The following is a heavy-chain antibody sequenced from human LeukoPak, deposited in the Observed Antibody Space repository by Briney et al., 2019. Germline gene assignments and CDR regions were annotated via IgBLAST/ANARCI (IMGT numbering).Heavy chain of an antibody. V-gene: IGHV4-61*05. CDR2: IYYSGST. J-gene: IGHJ6*02. D-gene: IGHD1-26*01. CDR3: ARTPRELLGDYYYYYGMDV. CDR1: GGSISSSSYY. Sequence: SQTLSLTCTVSGGSISSSSYYWSWIRQPPGKGLEWIGYIYYSGSTNYNPSLKSRVTISVDTSKNQFSLKLSSVTAADTAVYYCARTPRELLGDYYYYYGMDVWGQGTTVTVSS.